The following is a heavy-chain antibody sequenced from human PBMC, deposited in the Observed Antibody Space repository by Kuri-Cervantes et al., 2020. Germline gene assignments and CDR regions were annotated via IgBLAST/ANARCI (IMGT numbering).Heavy chain of an antibody. CDR2: IYYSGST. Sequence: SETLSLTCTVSGGSISSSSYYWGWIRQPPGKGLEWIGSIYYSGSTYYNPSLKSRVTISVDTSKNQFSLKLSSVTAADTAVYYCARLGVELWFGEPRPNWFDPWGQGTLVTVSS. CDR1: GGSISSSSYY. J-gene: IGHJ5*02. CDR3: ARLGVELWFGEPRPNWFDP. V-gene: IGHV4-39*01. D-gene: IGHD3-10*01.